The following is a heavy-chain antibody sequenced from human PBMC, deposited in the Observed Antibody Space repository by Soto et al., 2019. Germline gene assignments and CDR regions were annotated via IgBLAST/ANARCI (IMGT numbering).Heavy chain of an antibody. D-gene: IGHD2-15*01. CDR1: GGSISSSSYY. J-gene: IGHJ5*02. V-gene: IGHV4-39*07. CDR3: ATLPPRIEVTVLPIPT. CDR2: IYYSGST. Sequence: PSETLSLTWTVSGGSISSSSYYWGWIRQPPGKGLEWIGSIYYSGSTYYNPSLRGRVTISVDTSNNQFSLTLKYVTAADTAVYYCATLPPRIEVTVLPIPTWGQGTLVTVSS.